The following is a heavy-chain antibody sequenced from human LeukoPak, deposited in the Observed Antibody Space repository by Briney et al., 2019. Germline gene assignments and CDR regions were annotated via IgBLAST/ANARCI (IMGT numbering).Heavy chain of an antibody. CDR1: GFTFSSYE. Sequence: GGSLRLSCAASGFTFSSYEMHWVRQAPEKGLEYVSGIYGNGRSAYYGESVKGRFTISRDNSKNTLYLQMNSLRAEDTAVYYCAKDRGGTTNWGQGTLVTVSS. J-gene: IGHJ4*02. D-gene: IGHD1-7*01. CDR3: AKDRGGTTN. CDR2: IYGNGRSA. V-gene: IGHV3-64*02.